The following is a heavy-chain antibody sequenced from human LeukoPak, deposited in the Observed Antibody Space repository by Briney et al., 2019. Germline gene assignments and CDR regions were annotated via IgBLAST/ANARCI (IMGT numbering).Heavy chain of an antibody. CDR3: ARVERLRIFGAYNYYMDV. J-gene: IGHJ6*03. D-gene: IGHD3-3*01. CDR1: GFTFSSYE. CDR2: ISSSGSTI. V-gene: IGHV3-48*03. Sequence: RAGGSLRLSCAASGFTFSSYEMNWVRQAPGKGLEWVSYISSSGSTIYYADSVKGRFTISRDNAKNSLYLQMNSLRAEDTAVYYCARVERLRIFGAYNYYMDVWGKETTVTVSS.